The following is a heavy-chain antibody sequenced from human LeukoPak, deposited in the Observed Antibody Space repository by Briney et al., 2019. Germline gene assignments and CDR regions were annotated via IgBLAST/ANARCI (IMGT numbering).Heavy chain of an antibody. CDR3: ARNRVVTVYWYFDL. D-gene: IGHD2-21*02. J-gene: IGHJ2*01. V-gene: IGHV4-39*01. Sequence: SETLSLTCTVSGGSISSSSYYWGWIRQPPGKGLEWIGSIYYSGSTYYNPSLKSRVTISVDTSKNQFSLKLSSVTAADTAVYYCARNRVVTVYWYFDLWGRGTLVTVSS. CDR1: GGSISSSSYY. CDR2: IYYSGST.